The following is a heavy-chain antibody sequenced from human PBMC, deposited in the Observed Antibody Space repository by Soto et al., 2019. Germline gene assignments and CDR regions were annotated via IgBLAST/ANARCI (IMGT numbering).Heavy chain of an antibody. CDR2: IYHSGST. D-gene: IGHD1-26*01. CDR3: AAGPPWEQHFQD. CDR1: GGSISSSNW. V-gene: IGHV4-4*02. J-gene: IGHJ4*02. Sequence: SETLSLTCAVSGGSISSSNWCCWVRHPPGKGLEWIGEIYHSGSTNYNPSLKRRITISADKSKNQLSLNLSSVTAADTAMYYGAAGPPWEQHFQDWGQRTLVTVSS.